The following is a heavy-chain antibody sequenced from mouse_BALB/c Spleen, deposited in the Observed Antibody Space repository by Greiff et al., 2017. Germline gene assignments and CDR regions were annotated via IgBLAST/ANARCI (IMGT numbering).Heavy chain of an antibody. D-gene: IGHD2-4*01. V-gene: IGHV5-17*02. CDR3: ARRGLYDYSYAMDY. CDR1: GFTFSSFG. Sequence: DVHLVESGGGLVQPGGSRKLSCAASGFTFSSFGMHWVRQAPEKGLEWVAYISSGSSTIYYADTVKGRFTISRDNPKNTLFLQMTSLRSEDTAMYYCARRGLYDYSYAMDYWGQGTSVTVSS. CDR2: ISSGSSTI. J-gene: IGHJ4*01.